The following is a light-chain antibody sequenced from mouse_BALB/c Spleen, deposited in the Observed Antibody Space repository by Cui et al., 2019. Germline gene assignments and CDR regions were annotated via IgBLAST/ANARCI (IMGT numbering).Light chain of an antibody. J-gene: IGKJ5*01. CDR1: SSVSY. Sequence: QLVLTQSPAIIFASPGEKVTITCSASSSVSYMHWFQQKPGTSPKLWIYSTSNLASGVPARFSGSGSGTSYSLTISRMEAEDAATYYCQQRSSYPPTFGAGTKLELK. V-gene: IGKV4-57*01. CDR2: STS. CDR3: QQRSSYPPT.